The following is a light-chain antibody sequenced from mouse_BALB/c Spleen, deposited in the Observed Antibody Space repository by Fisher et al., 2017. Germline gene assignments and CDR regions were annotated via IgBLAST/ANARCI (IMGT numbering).Light chain of an antibody. V-gene: IGKV4-68*01. J-gene: IGKJ4*01. Sequence: IVMTQTTAIMSASPGEKVTMTCSASSSVSYMHWYQQKPRSSPKPWIYLTSNLASGVPARFSGSGSGTSYSLTISSMEAEDAATYYCQQWSSNPFTFGSGTKLEIK. CDR1: SSVSY. CDR2: LTS. CDR3: QQWSSNPFT.